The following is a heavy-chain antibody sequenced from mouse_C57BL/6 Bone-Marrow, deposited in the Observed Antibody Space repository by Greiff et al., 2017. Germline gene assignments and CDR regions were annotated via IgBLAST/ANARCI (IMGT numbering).Heavy chain of an antibody. CDR3: ALVYYGYGGHLAY. D-gene: IGHD2-2*01. Sequence: VQLQQPGAELVKPGASVKLSCKASGYTFTSYWMHWVKQRPGQGLEWIGMIHPNNSNTNYNKKFKSKATLTVDKSSSTAYMQLSSLTSEDSAVYYCALVYYGYGGHLAYWGQGTLLTVSA. V-gene: IGHV1-64*01. CDR2: IHPNNSNT. J-gene: IGHJ3*01. CDR1: GYTFTSYW.